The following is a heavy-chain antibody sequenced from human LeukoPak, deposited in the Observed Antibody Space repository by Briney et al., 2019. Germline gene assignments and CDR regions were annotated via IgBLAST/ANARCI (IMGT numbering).Heavy chain of an antibody. V-gene: IGHV6-1*01. CDR3: AIEQLWWGPNRFDS. CDR2: TYYRIKLYE. CDR1: VGSLSHKSGG. D-gene: IGHD4/OR15-4a*01. J-gene: IGHJ5*01. Sequence: SQSLSLTCGISVGSLSHKSGGGHCTTPSPSRGLEWLVSTYYRIKLYEEYAVSMKSRITMNSDNSKNQLSLHLDAVTPEDTAVYYCAIEQLWWGPNRFDSWGQGTPVTVSS.